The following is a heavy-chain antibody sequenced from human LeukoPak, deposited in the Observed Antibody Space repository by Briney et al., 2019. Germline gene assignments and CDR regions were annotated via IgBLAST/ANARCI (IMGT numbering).Heavy chain of an antibody. V-gene: IGHV3-20*04. J-gene: IGHJ6*03. D-gene: IGHD4-11*01. CDR3: ARRLQPYYYMDV. CDR2: INWNGVST. Sequence: GGSLRLSCAASGFTFDDYGMTWVRQGPGKGLEWVSGINWNGVSTDYADSVKGRFTISRDNAKNSLYLEMNSLTVEDTALYYCARRLQPYYYMDVWGKGTTVTVSS. CDR1: GFTFDDYG.